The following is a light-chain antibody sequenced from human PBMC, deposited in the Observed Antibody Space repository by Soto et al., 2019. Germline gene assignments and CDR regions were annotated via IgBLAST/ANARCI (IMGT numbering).Light chain of an antibody. CDR1: SSNIGAGYD. Sequence: QSALTQPPSVSGAPGQRVTISCTGSSSNIGAGYDVHWYQQLPGTAPKVLIYGNTNRPSGVPDRFSGSQSGTSASLAITGLQAEDEADYYCQSYDSSLSGSVFXTGTKVTVL. CDR3: QSYDSSLSGSV. CDR2: GNT. V-gene: IGLV1-40*01. J-gene: IGLJ1*01.